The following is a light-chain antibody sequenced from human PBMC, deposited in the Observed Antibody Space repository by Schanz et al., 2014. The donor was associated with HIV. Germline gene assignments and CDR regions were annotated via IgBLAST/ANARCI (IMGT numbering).Light chain of an antibody. CDR2: GAS. CDR1: QSVSSSY. CDR3: QQSENWPLT. Sequence: EIVLTQSPGTLSLSPGERATLSCRTSQSVSSSYLAWYQQKPGQAPRLLIYGASSRATGIPDRFSGSGSGTEFTLTISRLQSEDIAIYYCQQSENWPLTFGGGTKVAT. V-gene: IGKV3-20*01. J-gene: IGKJ4*01.